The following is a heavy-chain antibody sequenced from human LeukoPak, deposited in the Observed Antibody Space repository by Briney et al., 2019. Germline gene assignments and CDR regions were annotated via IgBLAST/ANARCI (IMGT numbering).Heavy chain of an antibody. D-gene: IGHD6-19*01. CDR2: IRYDGSNK. V-gene: IGHV3-30*02. CDR3: AKGTGYSSGPVTDY. Sequence: GGSLRLSCAASGFTFSSYGMHWVRQAPGKGLEWVAFIRYDGSNKYYADSVKGRFTISRDNSKNTLYLHMNSLRAEDTAVYYCAKGTGYSSGPVTDYWGQGTLVTVSS. J-gene: IGHJ4*02. CDR1: GFTFSSYG.